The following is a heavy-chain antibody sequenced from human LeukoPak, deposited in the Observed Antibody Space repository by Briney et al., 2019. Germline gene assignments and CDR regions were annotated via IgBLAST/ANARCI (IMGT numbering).Heavy chain of an antibody. Sequence: GGSLRLSCAASGFSSSFHYMAWVRQTPGKGLEWVSAISGSGDSTHYADSVKGRFTISRDNFKNTLYLQMNSLRAADTALYYCAKAAVTGADYWGQGTLVTVSS. CDR2: ISGSGDST. CDR1: GFSSSFHY. V-gene: IGHV3-23*01. J-gene: IGHJ4*02. D-gene: IGHD7-27*01. CDR3: AKAAVTGADY.